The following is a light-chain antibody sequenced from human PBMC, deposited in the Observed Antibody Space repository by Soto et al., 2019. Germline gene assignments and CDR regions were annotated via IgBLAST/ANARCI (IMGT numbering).Light chain of an antibody. CDR2: DVS. CDR3: ISYTATTAI. CDR1: SGDVGAYTY. J-gene: IGLJ2*01. Sequence: QSALTQPASVSGSPGQSITISCTGISGDVGAYTYVSWYQHHPGKAPKVIIYDVSNRPSGISNRFSGSKSDNIASLTISGLQAEDEADYYCISYTATTAIVGGGTKVTVL. V-gene: IGLV2-14*03.